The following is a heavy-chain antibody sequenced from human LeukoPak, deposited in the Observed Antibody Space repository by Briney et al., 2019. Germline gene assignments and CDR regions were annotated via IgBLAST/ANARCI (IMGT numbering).Heavy chain of an antibody. V-gene: IGHV3-23*01. D-gene: IGHD4-17*01. CDR1: GFTFSSYA. J-gene: IGHJ3*02. Sequence: GGSLRLSCAASGFTFSSYAMSWVRQAPGKGLEWVSAISGSGGSTYYADSVKGRFTISRDNSKNTLYLQMNSLRAEGTAVYYCAKWTVTIRMGWFDAFDIWGQGTMVTVSS. CDR2: ISGSGGST. CDR3: AKWTVTIRMGWFDAFDI.